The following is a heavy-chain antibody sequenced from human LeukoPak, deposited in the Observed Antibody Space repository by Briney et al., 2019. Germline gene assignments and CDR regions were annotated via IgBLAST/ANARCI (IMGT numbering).Heavy chain of an antibody. Sequence: GASVKVSCKASGYTFTGYYMHWVRQAPGQGLEWMGWINPNSGGTNYAQKFQGRVTMTRDTSISTAYMELSRLRSDDTAVYYCAREGLYCTNGVCSPGPFDYWGQGTLVTVSS. J-gene: IGHJ4*02. D-gene: IGHD2-8*01. CDR1: GYTFTGYY. CDR2: INPNSGGT. CDR3: AREGLYCTNGVCSPGPFDY. V-gene: IGHV1-2*02.